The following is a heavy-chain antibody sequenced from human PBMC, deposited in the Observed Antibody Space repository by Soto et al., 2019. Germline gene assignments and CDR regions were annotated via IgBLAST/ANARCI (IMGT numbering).Heavy chain of an antibody. CDR1: GFTFSSYG. Sequence: GGSLRLSCAASGFTFSSYGMHWVRQAPGKGLEWVAVISYDGSNKYYADSVKGRFTISRDNSKNTLYLQMNSLRAEDTAVYYCAKPALDFNDYGDLYYFDYWGQGTLVTVSS. CDR2: ISYDGSNK. D-gene: IGHD4-17*01. CDR3: AKPALDFNDYGDLYYFDY. J-gene: IGHJ4*02. V-gene: IGHV3-30*18.